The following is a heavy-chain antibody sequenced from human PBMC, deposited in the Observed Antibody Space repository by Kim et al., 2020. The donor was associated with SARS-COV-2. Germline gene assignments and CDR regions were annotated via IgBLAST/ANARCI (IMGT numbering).Heavy chain of an antibody. J-gene: IGHJ4*02. CDR1: GFTFSTYA. CDR3: ARVSITTEGIYSSGWGPDY. CDR2: ITSNADNT. Sequence: GGSLRLSCAASGFTFSTYAMHWVRQAPGKGLECVSVITSNADNTYYADSVRGRFTISRDNSSNILYLQMSILRADGMAVYYCARVSITTEGIYSSGWGPDYWGQGTLVSVSS. V-gene: IGHV3-64*02. D-gene: IGHD6-19*01.